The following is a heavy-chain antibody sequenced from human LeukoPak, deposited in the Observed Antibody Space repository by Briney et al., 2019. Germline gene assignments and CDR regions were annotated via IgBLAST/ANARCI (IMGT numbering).Heavy chain of an antibody. CDR1: GYTFTSYY. Sequence: ASVKVSCKASGYTFTSYYMHWVRQAPGQGLEWMGIINPSGGSTSYAQKFQGRVTITADESTSTAYMELSSLRSEDTAVYYCARASHYGGAPRAWGQGTMVTVSS. V-gene: IGHV1-46*01. J-gene: IGHJ3*01. CDR3: ARASHYGGAPRA. D-gene: IGHD4-23*01. CDR2: INPSGGST.